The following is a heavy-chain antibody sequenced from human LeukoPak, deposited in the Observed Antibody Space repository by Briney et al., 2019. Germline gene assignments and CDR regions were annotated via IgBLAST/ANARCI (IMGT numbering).Heavy chain of an antibody. V-gene: IGHV4-34*01. CDR2: VNHSGST. CDR3: ARGSDDSTGYYPNNWFDP. J-gene: IGHJ5*02. Sequence: SETLSLTCAVYGGSFSGFYWSWIRQPPGKGLEWIGEVNHSGSTNYNPSLKSRVTISVDTSKNQFSLKLSSVTAADTAVYYCARGSDDSTGYYPNNWFDPWGQGTLVTVSS. D-gene: IGHD3-22*01. CDR1: GGSFSGFY.